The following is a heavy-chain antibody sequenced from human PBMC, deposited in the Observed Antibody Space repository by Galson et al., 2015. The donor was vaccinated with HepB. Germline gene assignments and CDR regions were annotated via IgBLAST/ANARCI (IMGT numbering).Heavy chain of an antibody. D-gene: IGHD1-26*01. V-gene: IGHV1-69*06. CDR1: GGTLSNYA. CDR3: ARVVFFCNRPSCNLLVGYYGMDV. Sequence: SVKDSCKASGGTLSNYAISWVRQAPGQGLEWMGGTIPIFGTANYAQKFQGRFTMTADNAARAAYRGGSSLRSEDTAVYFCARVVFFCNRPSCNLLVGYYGMDVWGQGTTVTVSS. CDR2: TIPIFGTA. J-gene: IGHJ6*02.